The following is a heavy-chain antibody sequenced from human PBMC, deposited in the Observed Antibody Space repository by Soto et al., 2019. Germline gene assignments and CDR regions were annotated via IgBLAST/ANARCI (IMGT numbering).Heavy chain of an antibody. CDR1: GFTFSSYA. CDR2: ISGSGGST. CDR3: AKAEVNYYGSGSYYKNYYYYYGMDV. V-gene: IGHV3-23*01. Sequence: GGSLRLSCAASGFTFSSYAMSWVRQAPGKGLEWVSAISGSGGSTYYADSVKGRFTISRANSKNTLYLQMNSLRAEDTAVYYCAKAEVNYYGSGSYYKNYYYYYGMDVWGQGTTVTVSS. J-gene: IGHJ6*02. D-gene: IGHD3-10*01.